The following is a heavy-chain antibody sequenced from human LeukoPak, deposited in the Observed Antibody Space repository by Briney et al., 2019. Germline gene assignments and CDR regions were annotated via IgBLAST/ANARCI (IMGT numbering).Heavy chain of an antibody. Sequence: SQTLSLTCAISGDRVSSNSAAWNWIRQYPSRGLEWLGRTYYRSEWFNDYAASAKSRITVKPDTSKIQFSLQLNSVTPEDTAVYYCARGGSGWCFDYWGHGTLVTVSS. J-gene: IGHJ4*01. D-gene: IGHD6-19*01. CDR1: GDRVSSNSAA. V-gene: IGHV6-1*01. CDR3: ARGGSGWCFDY. CDR2: TYYRSEWFN.